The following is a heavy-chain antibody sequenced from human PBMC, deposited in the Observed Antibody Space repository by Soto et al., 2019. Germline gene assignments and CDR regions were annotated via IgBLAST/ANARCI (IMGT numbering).Heavy chain of an antibody. CDR2: VNEDGSEK. CDR1: GFSFSGNW. J-gene: IGHJ4*02. D-gene: IGHD6-19*01. CDR3: ARLRSGWSIDY. V-gene: IGHV3-7*03. Sequence: PRLSCAASGFSFSGNWMTWVRQAPGKGLEWVANVNEDGSEKNYVDSVKGRFTISRDNAKNSLYLQVNSLTAADTAVYYCARLRSGWSIDYWGQGALVTVSS.